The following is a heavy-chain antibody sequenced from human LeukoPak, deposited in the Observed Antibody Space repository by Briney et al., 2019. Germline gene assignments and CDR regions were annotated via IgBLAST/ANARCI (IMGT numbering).Heavy chain of an antibody. CDR3: AKRGDSSGYYYFDY. D-gene: IGHD3-22*01. CDR2: IWYDGTNK. CDR1: GFTLSNYG. J-gene: IGHJ4*02. Sequence: PGRSLRLSCAASGFTLSNYGMHWVRQAPGKGLEGVAGIWYDGTNKQYVDSVKGRFTISRDNSENTLYLQMNSLRAEDTAVYYRAKRGDSSGYYYFDYWGQGTLVIVSS. V-gene: IGHV3-33*06.